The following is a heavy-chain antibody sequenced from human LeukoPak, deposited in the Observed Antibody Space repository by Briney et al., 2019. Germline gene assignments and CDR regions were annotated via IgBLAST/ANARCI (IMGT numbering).Heavy chain of an antibody. D-gene: IGHD1-1*01. CDR3: ARAENWNP. CDR2: ISSSSSTI. Sequence: PSETLSLTCAVYGGSFSGYYWSWIRQPPGKGLEWVSYISSSSSTIYYADSVKGRSTISRDNAKNSLYLQMNSLRDEDTAVYYCARAENWNPWGQGTLVTVSS. V-gene: IGHV3-48*02. CDR1: GGSFSGYY. J-gene: IGHJ5*02.